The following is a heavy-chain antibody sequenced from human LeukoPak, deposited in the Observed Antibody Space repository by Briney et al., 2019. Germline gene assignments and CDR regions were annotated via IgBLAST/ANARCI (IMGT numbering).Heavy chain of an antibody. CDR3: ARETGYAYGRAPLDY. CDR1: GYTFTTYS. D-gene: IGHD5-18*01. Sequence: ASVKVSCRASGYTFTTYSISWVRQAPGQGLEWMGGIIPMSGTVNNAQKFQGRVTITADKSTGTAYMELSSLRSDDTAVYYCARETGYAYGRAPLDYWGQGTLVTVSS. J-gene: IGHJ4*02. CDR2: IIPMSGTV. V-gene: IGHV1-69*06.